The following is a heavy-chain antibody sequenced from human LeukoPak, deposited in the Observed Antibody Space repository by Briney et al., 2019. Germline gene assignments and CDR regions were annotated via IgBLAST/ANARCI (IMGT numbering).Heavy chain of an antibody. D-gene: IGHD3-10*01. CDR1: GYTFTSYD. J-gene: IGHJ4*02. CDR3: ARRGFGETFDY. V-gene: IGHV1-8*02. CDR2: MNPNSGNT. Sequence: ASVKVSCKASGYTFTSYDINWVRQATGQGLEWMGWMNPNSGNTGYAQKFQGRVTMTRDTSISTAYMELSRLRSDDTAVYYCARRGFGETFDYWGQGTLVTVSS.